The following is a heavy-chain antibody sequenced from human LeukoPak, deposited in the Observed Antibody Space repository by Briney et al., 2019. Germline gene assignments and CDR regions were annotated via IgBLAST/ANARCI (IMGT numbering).Heavy chain of an antibody. CDR1: GYTFTGYY. D-gene: IGHD1-14*01. V-gene: IGHV1-8*03. J-gene: IGHJ6*03. Sequence: ASVKVSCKASGYTFTGYYMHWVRQATGQGLEWMGWMNPNSGNTGYAQKFQGRVTITRNTSISTAYMGLSSLRSEDTAVYYCARTTDYYYYYMDVWGKGTTVTVSS. CDR2: MNPNSGNT. CDR3: ARTTDYYYYYMDV.